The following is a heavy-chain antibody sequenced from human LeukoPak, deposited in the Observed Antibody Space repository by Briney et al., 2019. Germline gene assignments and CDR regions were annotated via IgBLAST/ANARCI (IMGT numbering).Heavy chain of an antibody. V-gene: IGHV3-66*01. D-gene: IGHD1-14*01. CDR1: GFTVSNNC. CDR3: ARESEPAGLAFDI. J-gene: IGHJ3*02. Sequence: GGSLRLSCAASGFTVSNNCMSWDRQAPGKGLEWVSLIYRDGNTNYADSVKGRFAISRDKSKNTLSLQMNSLRAEDTAVYYCARESEPAGLAFDIWGQGTMVTVSS. CDR2: IYRDGNT.